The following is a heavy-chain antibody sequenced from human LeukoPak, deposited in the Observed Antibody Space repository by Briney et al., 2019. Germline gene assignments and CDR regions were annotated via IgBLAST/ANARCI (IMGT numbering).Heavy chain of an antibody. CDR2: VLYNGNK. D-gene: IGHD3-10*01. Sequence: PGGSLRLSCAASGFTSSSCAMHWVRQAPGKGLDWVATVLYNGNKQYGDSVKGRFTISRDVSKNTLDLQMNSLRPEDTAVYYCAKGGVPGTENWFGPWGQGTLVTVSS. CDR3: AKGGVPGTENWFGP. V-gene: IGHV3-30*18. CDR1: GFTSSSCA. J-gene: IGHJ5*02.